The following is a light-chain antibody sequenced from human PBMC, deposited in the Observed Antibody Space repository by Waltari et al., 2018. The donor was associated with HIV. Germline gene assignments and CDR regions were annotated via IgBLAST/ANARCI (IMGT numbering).Light chain of an antibody. J-gene: IGLJ1*01. CDR3: SSYTSSSTYV. Sequence: QSALTQPASVSGSPGQSITISCTGTSSDVGGYKYVSWYQQNPGKAPKLMIYDVSKRPSGVSNRFSGSKSGNTASLTISGLQAEDEADYYCSSYTSSSTYVFGTGTKVTVL. CDR1: SSDVGGYKY. V-gene: IGLV2-14*01. CDR2: DVS.